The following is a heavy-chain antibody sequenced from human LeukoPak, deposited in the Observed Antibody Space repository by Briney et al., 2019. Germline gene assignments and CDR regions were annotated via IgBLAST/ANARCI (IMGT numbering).Heavy chain of an antibody. CDR3: ARGGGDS. Sequence: QPGGSLRLSCAASGFTFSTSWMNWVRQAPGKGLEWVAMITQEESERYYVVSVKIRFIISRDNVKISLDLEMGSLRAEDTAVYYCARGGGDSWGQGTLVAVSS. CDR1: GFTFSTSW. V-gene: IGHV3-7*01. D-gene: IGHD3-3*01. J-gene: IGHJ4*02. CDR2: ITQEESER.